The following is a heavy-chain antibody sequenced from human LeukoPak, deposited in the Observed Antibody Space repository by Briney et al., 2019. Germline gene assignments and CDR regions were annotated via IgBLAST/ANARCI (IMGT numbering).Heavy chain of an antibody. CDR3: ARGSKGSGSLDY. CDR1: GFTFSSYA. CDR2: ISGSGGST. J-gene: IGHJ4*02. Sequence: GGSLRLSCAASGFTFSSYAMSWVRQAPGKGLEWVSAISGSGGSTYYADSVKGRFTISRDNSKNTLYLQMNSLRAEDTAVYYCARGSKGSGSLDYWGQGTLVTVSS. D-gene: IGHD3-10*01. V-gene: IGHV3-23*01.